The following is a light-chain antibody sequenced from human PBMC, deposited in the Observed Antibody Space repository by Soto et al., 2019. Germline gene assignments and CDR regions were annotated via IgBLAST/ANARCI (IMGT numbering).Light chain of an antibody. Sequence: DIQMTQSPSTLSASVGDRVTITCRASQSISSWLAWYQQKPGKAPNLLIYDASNLEFGVPSRFSGSGAGTEFTLTIKSLQPDDFATYYCQEYNSYSRTFGQGTKVEI. CDR3: QEYNSYSRT. J-gene: IGKJ1*01. CDR1: QSISSW. CDR2: DAS. V-gene: IGKV1-5*01.